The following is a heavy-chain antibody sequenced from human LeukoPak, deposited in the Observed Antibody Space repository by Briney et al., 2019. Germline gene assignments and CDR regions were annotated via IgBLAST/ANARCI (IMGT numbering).Heavy chain of an antibody. V-gene: IGHV4-4*07. J-gene: IGHJ1*01. Sequence: PSETLSLTCTVSGGSISSYYWSWIRQPAGKGLEWIGRIYTSGSTNYNPSLKSRVTISVDTSKNQFSLKLSSVTAADTAVYYCARGKYYYDSSGYYYSEYFQHWGQGTLVTVSS. CDR1: GGSISSYY. D-gene: IGHD3-22*01. CDR2: IYTSGST. CDR3: ARGKYYYDSSGYYYSEYFQH.